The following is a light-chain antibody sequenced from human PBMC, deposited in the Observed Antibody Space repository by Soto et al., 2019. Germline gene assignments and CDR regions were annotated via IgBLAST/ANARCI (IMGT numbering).Light chain of an antibody. CDR3: SSYTSSSTLEV. J-gene: IGLJ2*01. V-gene: IGLV2-14*01. Sequence: SALTQPASVSGSPGQSITISCIGTSSDVGGYNYVSWYQQHPGKAPKLMIYDVSNRPSGVSNRFSGSKSGNTASLTISGLQAEDEADYYCSSYTSSSTLEVFGGGTKLTVL. CDR1: SSDVGGYNY. CDR2: DVS.